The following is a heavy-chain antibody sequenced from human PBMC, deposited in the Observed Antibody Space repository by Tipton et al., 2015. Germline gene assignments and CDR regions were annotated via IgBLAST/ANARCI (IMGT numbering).Heavy chain of an antibody. CDR1: GGSISTRTYY. V-gene: IGHV4-39*01. J-gene: IGHJ3*02. CDR3: ARGSFDI. CDR2: IYYRGST. Sequence: TLRLSCSVSGGSISTRTYYWGWIRQPPGKGLEFMGTIYYRGSTYYNPSLKSRDSISVDTSKNHFSLSRSLVTAADTAVYYCARGSFDIWGQGTLVTVSS.